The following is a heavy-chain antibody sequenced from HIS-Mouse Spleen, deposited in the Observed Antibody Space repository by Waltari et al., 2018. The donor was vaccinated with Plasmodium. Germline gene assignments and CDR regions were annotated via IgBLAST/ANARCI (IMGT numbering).Heavy chain of an antibody. CDR3: ARGIAAAGDY. Sequence: QVQLVQSGAEVKKPGASVKVSCKASGYTFTGHYMHWVRPAPGKGLEWNGWINPKNGGTSDEQKFKGKVNMSRDTSKSTAYMELSRLRSDDPAVYYCARGIAAAGDYWCQGTLVTVSS. V-gene: IGHV1-2*02. CDR1: GYTFTGHY. CDR2: INPKNGGT. J-gene: IGHJ4*02. D-gene: IGHD6-13*01.